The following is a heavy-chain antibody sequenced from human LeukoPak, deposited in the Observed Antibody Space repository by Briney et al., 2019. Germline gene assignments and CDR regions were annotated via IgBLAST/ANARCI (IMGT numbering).Heavy chain of an antibody. CDR1: GGSFSGYY. Sequence: KASETLSLTCAVYGGSFSGYYCSWIRQPPGKGLEWIGEINHSGSTNYNPSLKSRVTISVDTSKNQFSLKLSSVTAADTAVYYCARGFLEWSGKYYYYMDVWGKGTTVTVSS. V-gene: IGHV4-34*01. J-gene: IGHJ6*03. D-gene: IGHD3-3*01. CDR2: INHSGST. CDR3: ARGFLEWSGKYYYYMDV.